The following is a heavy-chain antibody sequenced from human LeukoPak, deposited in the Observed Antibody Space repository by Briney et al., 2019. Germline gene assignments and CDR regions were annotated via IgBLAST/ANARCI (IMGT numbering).Heavy chain of an antibody. Sequence: ASVKVSCKVSGYTLTELSMHWVRQAPGKGLEWMGGFDTEDGETIYAQKFQGRVTMTEDTSTDTAYMELSSLRSEDTAVYYCATPKAVAVDAGAFDIWGQGTMVTVSS. D-gene: IGHD6-19*01. CDR1: GYTLTELS. J-gene: IGHJ3*02. CDR2: FDTEDGET. V-gene: IGHV1-24*01. CDR3: ATPKAVAVDAGAFDI.